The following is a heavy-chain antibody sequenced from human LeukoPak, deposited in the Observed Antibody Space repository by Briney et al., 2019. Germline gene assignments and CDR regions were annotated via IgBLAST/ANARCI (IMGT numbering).Heavy chain of an antibody. Sequence: GASVKVSCKPSGYTFTSYGISWVRQAPGQGLEWMGWISAYNGNTNYAQKLQGRVTMTTDTSTSTAYMELRSLRSDDTAVYYCARSHDYGDYKNAFDIWGQGTMVTVSS. V-gene: IGHV1-18*01. CDR3: ARSHDYGDYKNAFDI. CDR1: GYTFTSYG. D-gene: IGHD4-17*01. J-gene: IGHJ3*02. CDR2: ISAYNGNT.